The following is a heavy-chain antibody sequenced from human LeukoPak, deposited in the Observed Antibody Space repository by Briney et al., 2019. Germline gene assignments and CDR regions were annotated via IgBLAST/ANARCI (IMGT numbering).Heavy chain of an antibody. CDR3: ARHTPPFYSGSYWGGGFYLDY. CDR2: IYYSGST. V-gene: IGHV4-39*01. D-gene: IGHD1-26*01. J-gene: IGHJ4*02. Sequence: SETLSLTCTVSGGSISSSSYYWGWIRQPPGKGLEWIGSIYYSGSTYYNPSLKSRVTISVDTSKDQFSLKLSSVTAADTAVYYCARHTPPFYSGSYWGGGFYLDYWGQGTLVTVSS. CDR1: GGSISSSSYY.